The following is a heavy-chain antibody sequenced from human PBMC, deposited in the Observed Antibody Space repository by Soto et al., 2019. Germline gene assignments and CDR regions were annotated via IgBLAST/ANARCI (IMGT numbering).Heavy chain of an antibody. CDR2: IYYSGST. CDR1: GGSISSSSYY. D-gene: IGHD3-22*01. Sequence: PSETLSLTCTVSGGSISSSSYYWGWIRQPPGKGLEWIGSIYYSGSTYYNPSLKSRVTISVDTSKNQFSLKLSSVTAADTAVYYCASPGFGSSGTFDYWGQGTLVTVSS. J-gene: IGHJ4*02. V-gene: IGHV4-39*01. CDR3: ASPGFGSSGTFDY.